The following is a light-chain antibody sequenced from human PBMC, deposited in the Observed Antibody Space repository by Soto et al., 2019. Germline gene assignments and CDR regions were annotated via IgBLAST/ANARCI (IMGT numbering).Light chain of an antibody. CDR3: QQYNNWPFT. CDR2: GAS. Sequence: EIVMTQSPATLSVSPGERATLSCRASQSVSSNLAWYQQKPGQVPRLLIYGASTRATGIPARFSGSGSGTEFTLTISSLQSEDFEVYYFQQYNNWPFTFGPGTKVDIK. V-gene: IGKV3D-15*01. J-gene: IGKJ3*01. CDR1: QSVSSN.